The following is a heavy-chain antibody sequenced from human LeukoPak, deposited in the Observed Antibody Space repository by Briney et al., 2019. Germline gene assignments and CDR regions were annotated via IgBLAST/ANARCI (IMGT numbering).Heavy chain of an antibody. V-gene: IGHV1-2*06. D-gene: IGHD3/OR15-3a*01. CDR3: ARDQARTTTWYLYMNY. Sequence: GASVKVPCKASGYSFTGYYIHWVRQAPGHGPEWMGRIDPNSGGTNSAQKFQARVTLTRDTSIATVYMELSSLSSNDTAVYYCARDQARTTTWYLYMNYWGQGTLVTVSS. J-gene: IGHJ4*02. CDR2: IDPNSGGT. CDR1: GYSFTGYY.